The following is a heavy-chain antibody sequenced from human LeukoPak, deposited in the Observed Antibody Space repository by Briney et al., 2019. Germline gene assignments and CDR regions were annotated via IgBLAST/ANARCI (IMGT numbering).Heavy chain of an antibody. CDR3: ARGSYGDYPFPRYYYGMDV. CDR2: IYPGDSDT. V-gene: IGHV5-51*01. J-gene: IGHJ6*02. Sequence: GESLKISCKGSGYSFTSYWIGWVRQMPGKGLEWMGIIYPGDSDTRYSPSFQGQVTISADKSISTAYLQWSSLKASDTAMYYCARGSYGDYPFPRYYYGMDVWGQGTTVTVSS. D-gene: IGHD4-17*01. CDR1: GYSFTSYW.